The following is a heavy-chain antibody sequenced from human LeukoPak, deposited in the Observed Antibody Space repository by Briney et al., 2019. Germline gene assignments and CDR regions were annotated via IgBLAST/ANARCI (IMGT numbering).Heavy chain of an antibody. J-gene: IGHJ6*02. CDR2: IWYDGSNK. CDR3: ARDWWSSSYYYYYGMDV. Sequence: GGSLRLSCAASGFTFSSYGMHWVRQAPGKGLEWVAVIWYDGSNKYYADSVKGRFTISRDNSKNTLYLQMNSLRAEDTAVYYCARDWWSSSYYYYYGMDVWGQGTTVTVSS. D-gene: IGHD6-6*01. V-gene: IGHV3-33*01. CDR1: GFTFSSYG.